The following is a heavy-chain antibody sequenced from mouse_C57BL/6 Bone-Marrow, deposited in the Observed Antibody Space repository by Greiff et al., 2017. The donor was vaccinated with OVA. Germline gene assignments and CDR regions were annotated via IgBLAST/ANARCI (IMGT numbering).Heavy chain of an antibody. J-gene: IGHJ1*03. CDR2: ISYDGSN. CDR3: ARALYDYHWYVGG. Sequence: ESGPGLVKPSQSLSLPCSVTGYSITSGYYWNWIRQFPGNKLEWMGFISYDGSNNYNPSLKNRIPITRDTAKNERFLKLNSLTTEDTATDDDARALYDYHWYVGGWGTGTTVTVSA. V-gene: IGHV3-6*01. D-gene: IGHD2-4*01. CDR1: GYSITSGYY.